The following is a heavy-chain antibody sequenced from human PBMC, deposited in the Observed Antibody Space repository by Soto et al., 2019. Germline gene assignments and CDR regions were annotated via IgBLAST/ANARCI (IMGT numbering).Heavy chain of an antibody. Sequence: QVQLVQSGAEVKKPGSSVKVSCKVSGGTFSKYTINWERQAPGQGLEWMAGIIPIYGTANYAQKFQGRISVTVDESTTTAYMELRGLRSDDTAIYYCARDRDGYNYWYFDLWGRGSQITVSS. J-gene: IGHJ2*01. V-gene: IGHV1-69*01. CDR3: ARDRDGYNYWYFDL. CDR2: IIPIYGTA. D-gene: IGHD5-12*01. CDR1: GGTFSKYT.